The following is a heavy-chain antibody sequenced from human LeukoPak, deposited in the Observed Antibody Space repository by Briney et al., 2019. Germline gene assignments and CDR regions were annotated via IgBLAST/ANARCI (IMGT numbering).Heavy chain of an antibody. CDR3: AGTVDMAKRGAFDI. D-gene: IGHD5-24*01. J-gene: IGHJ3*02. Sequence: PSETLSLTCTVSGGSISRYYWSWLREPPGKGLEGIGYIYYSGSTNYNPSLKSRVTISVDTSKNQFSLKLSSVTAADTAVYYCAGTVDMAKRGAFDIWGQGTMVTVSS. CDR1: GGSISRYY. CDR2: IYYSGST. V-gene: IGHV4-59*12.